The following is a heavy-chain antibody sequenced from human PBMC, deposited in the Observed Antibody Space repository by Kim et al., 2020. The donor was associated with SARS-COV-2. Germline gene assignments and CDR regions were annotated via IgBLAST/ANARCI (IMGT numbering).Heavy chain of an antibody. CDR1: GYTFTNYA. Sequence: ASVKVSCKASGYTFTNYALNWVRQAPGQGLEWMGGIKTHTGNPKYAQDFTGRFVFSLDTSVNTAYLQINSLKAEDTAVYYCARGAPYYYDGSDYPLEHGGERTGDSVSS. J-gene: IGHJ4*02. CDR2: IKTHTGNP. D-gene: IGHD3-22*01. V-gene: IGHV7-4-1*02. CDR3: ARGAPYYYDGSDYPLEH.